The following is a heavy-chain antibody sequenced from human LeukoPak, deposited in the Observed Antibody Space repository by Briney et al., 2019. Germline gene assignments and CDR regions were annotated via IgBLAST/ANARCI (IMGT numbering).Heavy chain of an antibody. J-gene: IGHJ4*01. CDR2: ISSSSSYI. V-gene: IGHV3-21*01. D-gene: IGHD3-3*01. CDR3: AREKNDFWSGYYSGY. CDR1: GFTFSSYS. Sequence: PGGSLRLSCAASGFTFSSYSMKRVRQAPGKGLEWVSSISSSSSYIYYADSVKGRFTISRDNAKNSLYLQMNSLSAEDTAVYYCAREKNDFWSGYYSGYWGHGTLFTVSS.